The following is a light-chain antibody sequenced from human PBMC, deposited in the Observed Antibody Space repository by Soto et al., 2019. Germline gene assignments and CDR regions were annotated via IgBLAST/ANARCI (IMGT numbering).Light chain of an antibody. Sequence: DIPMTQSPSTLSGCVVDRVAITFRASQTISSWLAWYQQKPGKAPKLLIYDASSLESGVQSRFSGSGSGTEFTLTIRSLQPDDFATYYCKQYNSYWTCGQGTKVDIK. V-gene: IGKV1-5*01. CDR3: KQYNSYWT. CDR2: DAS. CDR1: QTISSW. J-gene: IGKJ1*01.